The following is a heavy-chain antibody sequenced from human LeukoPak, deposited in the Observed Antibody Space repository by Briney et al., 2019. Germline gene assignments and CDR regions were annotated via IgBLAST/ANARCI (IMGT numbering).Heavy chain of an antibody. CDR2: ISAYNGNT. CDR1: GYTFTSYG. CDR3: ARGRTHRMYYSEGGDAFDI. D-gene: IGHD3-16*01. V-gene: IGHV1-18*01. Sequence: GASVKVSCKASGYTFTSYGISWVRQAPGQGLEWMGWISAYNGNTNYAQKFQGRVTMTTDTSTSTAYMELRSLRSDDTAMYYCARGRTHRMYYSEGGDAFDIWGQGTMVTVSS. J-gene: IGHJ3*02.